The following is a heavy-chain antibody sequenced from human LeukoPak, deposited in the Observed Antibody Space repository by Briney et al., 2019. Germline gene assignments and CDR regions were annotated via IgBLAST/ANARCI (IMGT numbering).Heavy chain of an antibody. CDR2: ISGSGGST. CDR1: GFTFSSYA. CDR3: ARGTYGLRMDNWFDP. D-gene: IGHD1/OR15-1a*01. Sequence: PGGSLRLSCAASGFTFSSYAMSWVRQAPGKGLEWVSAISGSGGSTYYADSVKGRFTISRDNSKNTLYLQMNSLRAEDTAVYYCARGTYGLRMDNWFDPWGQGTLVIVSS. V-gene: IGHV3-23*01. J-gene: IGHJ5*02.